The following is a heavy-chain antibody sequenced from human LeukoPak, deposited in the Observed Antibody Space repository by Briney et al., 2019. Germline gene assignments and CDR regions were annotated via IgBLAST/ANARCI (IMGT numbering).Heavy chain of an antibody. CDR1: GGSISSGGYY. Sequence: SETLSLTCTVSGGSISSGGYYWSWIRQHPGKGLEWIGYIYYSGSTYYNPSLKSRVTISVDTSKNQFSLKLSSVTAADTAVYYCARTMGKVLLWFAYWGQGTLVTVSS. CDR2: IYYSGST. D-gene: IGHD3-10*01. CDR3: ARTMGKVLLWFAY. J-gene: IGHJ4*02. V-gene: IGHV4-31*03.